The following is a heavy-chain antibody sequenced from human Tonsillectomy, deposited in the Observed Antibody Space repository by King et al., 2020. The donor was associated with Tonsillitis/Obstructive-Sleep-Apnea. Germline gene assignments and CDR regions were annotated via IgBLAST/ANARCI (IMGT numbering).Heavy chain of an antibody. D-gene: IGHD1-14*01. Sequence: QLVQSGSELKKPGASVKISCKASGYTFTGYAVIWVRQAPGQGLEWMGWINTNTGNPTYAQGFTGRFVFSLDTSVSTAYLQISSLKAEDTAVYYCASPLSGTLWRVPYYFDYWGQGTLVTVSS. J-gene: IGHJ4*02. CDR1: GYTFTGYA. CDR2: INTNTGNP. CDR3: ASPLSGTLWRVPYYFDY. V-gene: IGHV7-4-1*02.